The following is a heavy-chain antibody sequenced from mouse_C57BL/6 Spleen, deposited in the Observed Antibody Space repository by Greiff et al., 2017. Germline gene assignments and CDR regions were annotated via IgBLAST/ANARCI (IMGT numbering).Heavy chain of an antibody. CDR3: ARRGINFRYAMDY. CDR2: IYPGDGDT. Sequence: QVQLQQSGPELVKPGASVKISCKASGYAFSSSWMNWVKQRPGKGLEWIGRIYPGDGDTKYNGKFKGKVTLTADKSSSTAYMQLSSLPSEDSAVYVSARRGINFRYAMDYWGQGTSVTVSS. V-gene: IGHV1-82*01. D-gene: IGHD1-3*01. CDR1: GYAFSSSW. J-gene: IGHJ4*01.